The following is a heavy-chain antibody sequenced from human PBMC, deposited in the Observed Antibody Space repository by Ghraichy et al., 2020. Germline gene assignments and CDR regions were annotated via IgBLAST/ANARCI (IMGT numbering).Heavy chain of an antibody. Sequence: GGSLRLSCAASGFTFRIYPMSWVRQAPGKGLEWVSSISGTDGDTYYADSVRGRFSISRDNSKNTLYLQMNSLRAEDTALYYCAKGSYYDSDYWGQGTLVTVSS. CDR1: GFTFRIYP. D-gene: IGHD3-22*01. CDR3: AKGSYYDSDY. V-gene: IGHV3-23*01. CDR2: ISGTDGDT. J-gene: IGHJ4*02.